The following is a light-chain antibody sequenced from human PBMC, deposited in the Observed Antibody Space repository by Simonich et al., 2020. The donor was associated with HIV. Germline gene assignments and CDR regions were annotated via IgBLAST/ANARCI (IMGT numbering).Light chain of an antibody. CDR1: QGISSW. V-gene: IGKV1-12*01. CDR3: QQAINFPRT. CDR2: AAS. J-gene: IGKJ1*01. Sequence: DIQMTQSPSSVSASVGDRVTISCRASQGISSWLAWYQHKPGKAPRLLMYAASSLQSGVPSRFSGSRSGTKFTLTISSLQPEDFATYYCQQAINFPRTFGQGTKVEVK.